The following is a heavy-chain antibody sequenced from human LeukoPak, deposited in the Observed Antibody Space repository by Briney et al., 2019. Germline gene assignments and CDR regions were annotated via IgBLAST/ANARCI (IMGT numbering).Heavy chain of an antibody. Sequence: ASVKVSCKASGYTFTSYDINWVRQATGQGLEWMGWMNPNSGGTNYAQKFQGRVTMTRDMSTSTFYMELSSLRSEDTAVYYCARVRDGYNDAYDIWGQGTMVTVSS. V-gene: IGHV1-8*02. CDR1: GYTFTSYD. J-gene: IGHJ3*02. D-gene: IGHD5-24*01. CDR3: ARVRDGYNDAYDI. CDR2: MNPNSGGT.